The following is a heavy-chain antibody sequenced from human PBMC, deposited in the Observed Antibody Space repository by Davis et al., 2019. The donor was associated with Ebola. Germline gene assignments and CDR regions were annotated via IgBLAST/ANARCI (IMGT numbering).Heavy chain of an antibody. CDR2: ISAYNGNT. V-gene: IGHV1-18*04. J-gene: IGHJ6*02. D-gene: IGHD2-21*02. CDR1: GYTFTSYG. Sequence: AASVKVSCKASGYTFTSYGISWVRQAPGQGLEWMGWISAYNGNTNYAQKLQGRVTMTTDTSTSTAYIELRSLRSDDTAVYYCARDPLAYCGGDCYPSGMDVWGQGTTVTVSS. CDR3: ARDPLAYCGGDCYPSGMDV.